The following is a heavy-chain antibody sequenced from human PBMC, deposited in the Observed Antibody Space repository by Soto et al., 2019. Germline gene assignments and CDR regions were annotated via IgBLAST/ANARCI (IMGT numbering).Heavy chain of an antibody. CDR3: AGSNSYGDYVGY. V-gene: IGHV4-39*01. D-gene: IGHD4-17*01. CDR2: IYYSGST. CDR1: GGSISSSSYY. J-gene: IGHJ4*02. Sequence: QLQLQESGPGLVKPSETLSLTCTVSGGSISSSSYYWGWIRQPPGKGLEGIGSIYYSGSTYYNPSLKSRVTISLDTSKNQFSLKLSSVTAADTAVYYCAGSNSYGDYVGYWGQGTLVTVSS.